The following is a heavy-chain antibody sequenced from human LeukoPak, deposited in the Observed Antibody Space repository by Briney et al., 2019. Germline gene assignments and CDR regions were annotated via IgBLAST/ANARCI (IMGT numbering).Heavy chain of an antibody. V-gene: IGHV4-61*01. CDR1: GGSISGGSYY. CDR2: IYYSGST. D-gene: IGHD2/OR15-2a*01. J-gene: IGHJ4*02. Sequence: SETLSLTCTVSGGSISGGSYYWSWIRQPPGKGLEWIGYIYYSGSTKYNLSLKSRVTISVNTSKNQLSLKLSSVTAADTAVYYCARGEYGLFDYWGQGTLVTVSS. CDR3: ARGEYGLFDY.